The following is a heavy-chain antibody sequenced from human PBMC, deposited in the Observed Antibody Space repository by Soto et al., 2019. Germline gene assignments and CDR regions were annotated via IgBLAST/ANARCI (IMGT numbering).Heavy chain of an antibody. V-gene: IGHV1-69*01. CDR2: IIPIFGTA. CDR1: GGTFSSYD. CDR3: ESTINRGYKARGRLWFDL. Sequence: QVQLVQSGAEVKKPGSSVKVSCKASGGTFSSYDISWVRQAPGQGLEWMGGIIPIFGTANYAQKFQGRATINADESTSTAYMERSRLRSEDTAVYYCESTINRGYKARGRLWFDLWGQGTLVIVSS. J-gene: IGHJ5*02. D-gene: IGHD3-22*01.